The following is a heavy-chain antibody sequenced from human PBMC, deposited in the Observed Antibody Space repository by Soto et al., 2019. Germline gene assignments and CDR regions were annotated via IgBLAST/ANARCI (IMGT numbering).Heavy chain of an antibody. V-gene: IGHV3-30-3*01. D-gene: IGHD2-8*01. CDR2: ISYDGSNK. J-gene: IGHJ6*02. CDR3: ARGTKKYYYYYGMDV. CDR1: GFTFSSYA. Sequence: GGSLRHSCAASGFTFSSYAMHWVRQAPGKGLEWVAVISYDGSNKYYADSVKGRFTISRDNSKNTLYLQMNSLRAEDTAVYYCARGTKKYYYYYGMDVWGQGTTVTVSS.